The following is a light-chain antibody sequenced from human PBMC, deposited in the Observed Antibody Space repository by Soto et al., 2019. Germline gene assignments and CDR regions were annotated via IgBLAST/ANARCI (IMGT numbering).Light chain of an antibody. Sequence: IVLTQSPGTLSLSPGERATLSCRASQSVTSSYLAWYQQKPGQAPRLLIYGASSRATGIPDRFSGSGSGTDFTLTISRLEPEDFAVYYCQHYGRSLTFGGGTKVEIK. CDR2: GAS. V-gene: IGKV3-20*01. CDR1: QSVTSSY. CDR3: QHYGRSLT. J-gene: IGKJ4*01.